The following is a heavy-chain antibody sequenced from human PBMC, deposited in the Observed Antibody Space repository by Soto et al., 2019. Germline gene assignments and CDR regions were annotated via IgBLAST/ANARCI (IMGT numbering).Heavy chain of an antibody. Sequence: GPKLFNPTETLTLTCTVSGLSLSTGKLGVSWIRQPPGKALEWLAHIFSNDDKSYSTSLRSRVTISKDTSRSQVVLTMTNMDPLDSGTYYCALIKDCSRTDCYLASFDPWGQGTLVTVSS. CDR3: ALIKDCSRTDCYLASFDP. J-gene: IGHJ5*02. CDR1: GLSLSTGKLG. D-gene: IGHD2-2*01. V-gene: IGHV2-26*01. CDR2: IFSNDDK.